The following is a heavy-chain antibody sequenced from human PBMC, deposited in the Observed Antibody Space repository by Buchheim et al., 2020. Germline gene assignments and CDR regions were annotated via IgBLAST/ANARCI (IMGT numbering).Heavy chain of an antibody. CDR2: VSTDGSST. CDR1: GFTFSTYW. V-gene: IGHV3-74*01. J-gene: IGHJ6*02. CDR3: ARGRNYAMDV. Sequence: EVQLVESGGGLVQPGGSLRLSCAASGFTFSTYWMHWVRQGPGKGLVWVSRVSTDGSSTNYADSVKGRFTISRDNAKNTLYLQMNSLGAEDTAVYYCARGRNYAMDVWGQGTT.